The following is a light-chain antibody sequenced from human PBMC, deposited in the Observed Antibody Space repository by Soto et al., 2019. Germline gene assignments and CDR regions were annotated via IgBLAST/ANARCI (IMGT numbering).Light chain of an antibody. Sequence: EIVLTQSPATLSWSPGERATLSCRASQTVSNKLAWYQHKPGQAPRLLIYGASSRATGIPDRFSGSGSGTDFTLTISRLEPEDFAVYYCQQYGSSPITFGQGTRLEIK. V-gene: IGKV3-20*01. J-gene: IGKJ5*01. CDR3: QQYGSSPIT. CDR1: QTVSNK. CDR2: GAS.